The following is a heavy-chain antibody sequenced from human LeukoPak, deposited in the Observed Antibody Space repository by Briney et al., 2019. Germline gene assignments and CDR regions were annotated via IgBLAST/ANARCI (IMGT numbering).Heavy chain of an antibody. J-gene: IGHJ4*02. CDR1: GGSISGYY. V-gene: IGHV4-59*08. CDR2: IYYSGST. D-gene: IGHD2-2*01. Sequence: SETLSLTCTVSGGSISGYYWTWIRQPPGKGLEYIGYIYYSGSTNHNPSLKSRVTISVDTSKNQFSLKLSSVTAADTAVYYCARIPDCNSTRCYYYFDYWGQGTLVTVSS. CDR3: ARIPDCNSTRCYYYFDY.